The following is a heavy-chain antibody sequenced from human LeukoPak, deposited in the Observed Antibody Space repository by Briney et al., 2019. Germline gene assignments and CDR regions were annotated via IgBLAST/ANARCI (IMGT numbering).Heavy chain of an antibody. CDR1: GFTFSSYS. V-gene: IGHV3-21*04. CDR2: ISSSSSNI. D-gene: IGHD4-11*01. CDR3: ARSYSNYAPALDY. Sequence: GSLRLSCAASGFTFSSYSMNWVRQAPGKGLEWVSSISSSSSNIYYADSVKGRFTISRDNAKNSLYLQMNSLRVEDTAVYYCARSYSNYAPALDYWGQGTLVTVSS. J-gene: IGHJ4*02.